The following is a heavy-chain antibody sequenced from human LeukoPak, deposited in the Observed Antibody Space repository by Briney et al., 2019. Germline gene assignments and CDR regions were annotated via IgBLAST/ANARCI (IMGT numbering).Heavy chain of an antibody. V-gene: IGHV4-61*02. J-gene: IGHJ6*03. CDR2: IYTSGST. Sequence: SHTLSLTCTVSGGSISSGSCYWSWIRQPAGKGLEWIGRIYTSGSTNYNPSLKSRVTISVDTSKNQFSLKLSSVTAADTAVYYCARAPFELWFGELSPYDYYMNVWGKGTTVTISS. CDR3: ARAPFELWFGELSPYDYYMNV. D-gene: IGHD3-10*01. CDR1: GGSISSGSCY.